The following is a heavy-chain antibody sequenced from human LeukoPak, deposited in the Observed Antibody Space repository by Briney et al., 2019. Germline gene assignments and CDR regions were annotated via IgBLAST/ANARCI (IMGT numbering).Heavy chain of an antibody. J-gene: IGHJ4*02. CDR2: IWYDGSNK. V-gene: IGHV3-33*01. CDR3: ARESSSSWYVDY. CDR1: GFTFSSYA. D-gene: IGHD6-13*01. Sequence: QSGGSLRLSCAASGFTFSSYATDWVRQAPGKGLEWVAVIWYDGSNKYYADSVKGRFTISRDNSKNTLYLQMNSLRAEDTAVYYCARESSSSWYVDYWGQGILVTVSS.